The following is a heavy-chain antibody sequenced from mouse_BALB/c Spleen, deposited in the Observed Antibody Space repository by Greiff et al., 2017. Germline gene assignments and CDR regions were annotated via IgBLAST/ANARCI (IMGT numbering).Heavy chain of an antibody. CDR2: IYPGNSDT. D-gene: IGHD2-10*02. CDR3: TKYGNYLWYFDV. CDR1: GYTFTSYW. Sequence: VQLQQSGTVLARPGASVKMSCKASGYTFTSYWMHWVKQRPGQGLEWIGAIYPGNSDTSYNQKFKGKAKLTAVTSTSTAYMELSSLTNEDSAVYYCTKYGNYLWYFDVWGAGTTVTVSS. J-gene: IGHJ1*01. V-gene: IGHV1-5*01.